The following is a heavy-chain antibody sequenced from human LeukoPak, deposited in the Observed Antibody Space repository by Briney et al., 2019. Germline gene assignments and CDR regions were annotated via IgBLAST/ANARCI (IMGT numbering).Heavy chain of an antibody. Sequence: LPGGSLRLSCAASGFTFSSYSMSWVRQAPGKGLEWVSGTSDRGDYTYYADSVKGRFTISRDNSKSTLCLQMNSLRAEDTAVYYCAKQLGYCSDGSCYFPYWGQGTLVTVSS. J-gene: IGHJ4*02. D-gene: IGHD2-15*01. CDR3: AKQLGYCSDGSCYFPY. CDR2: TSDRGDYT. V-gene: IGHV3-23*01. CDR1: GFTFSSYS.